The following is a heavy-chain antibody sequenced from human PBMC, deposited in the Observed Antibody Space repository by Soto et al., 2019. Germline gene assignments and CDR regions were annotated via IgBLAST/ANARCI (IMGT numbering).Heavy chain of an antibody. CDR1: GFTFSSYW. CDR3: ARDHLVGATNFDY. CDR2: IKQDGSEK. Sequence: GGSLRLSCAASGFTFSSYWMSWVRQAPGKGLEWVANIKQDGSEKYYVDSVKGRFTISRDNAKNSLYLQMNSLRAEDTAVYFCARDHLVGATNFDYWGQGTLVTVSS. D-gene: IGHD1-26*01. J-gene: IGHJ4*02. V-gene: IGHV3-7*05.